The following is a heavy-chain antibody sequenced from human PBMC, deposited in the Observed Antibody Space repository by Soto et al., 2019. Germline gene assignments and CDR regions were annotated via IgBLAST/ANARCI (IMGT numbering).Heavy chain of an antibody. CDR3: AKTYSGYDYADY. CDR2: INGSGGSI. V-gene: IGHV3-23*01. J-gene: IGHJ4*02. Sequence: VQLLESGGGLVQPGGSLRLSCAASGFTFSYYAMSWVRQAPGKGLEWVSDINGSGGSIYYADSVKGRFTISRDNSKNTVYLQMNSLRAEDTAIYYCAKTYSGYDYADYWGQGTLVTVSS. D-gene: IGHD5-12*01. CDR1: GFTFSYYA.